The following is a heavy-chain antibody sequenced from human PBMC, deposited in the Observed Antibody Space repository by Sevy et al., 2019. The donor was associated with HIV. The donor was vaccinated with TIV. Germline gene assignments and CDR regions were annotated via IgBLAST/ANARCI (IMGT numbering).Heavy chain of an antibody. D-gene: IGHD1-26*01. CDR3: TRDDIYTHPWEFDW. V-gene: IGHV1-2*02. CDR2: IDPNNGNS. J-gene: IGHJ4*01. CDR1: GYTFTDYY. Sequence: ASVKVSCKASGYTFTDYYMHWVRQAPGQGLEWMGWIDPNNGNSNSAQKFQGRLTLTSDMSISTAYMELSRLRSDDTAIYFCTRDDIYTHPWEFDWWSHGARVTVSS.